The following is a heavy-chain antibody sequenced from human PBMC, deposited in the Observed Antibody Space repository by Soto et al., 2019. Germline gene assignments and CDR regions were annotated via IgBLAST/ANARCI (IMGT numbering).Heavy chain of an antibody. Sequence: SGPTLVNPTQTLTLTCTFSGFSLSTSGMCVSWIRQPPGKALEWLARIDWDDDKYYSTSLKTRLTISKDTSKNQVVLTMTNMDPVDTGTYYCARVRREYDNSGPVDYWGQGTLVTVSS. CDR1: GFSLSTSGMC. CDR2: IDWDDDK. D-gene: IGHD3-22*01. V-gene: IGHV2-70*11. J-gene: IGHJ4*02. CDR3: ARVRREYDNSGPVDY.